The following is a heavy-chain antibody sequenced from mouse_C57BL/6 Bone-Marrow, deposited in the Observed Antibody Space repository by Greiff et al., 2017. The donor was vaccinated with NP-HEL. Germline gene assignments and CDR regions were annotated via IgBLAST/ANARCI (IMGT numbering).Heavy chain of an antibody. D-gene: IGHD2-4*01. CDR3: TKGNDYPYFDV. J-gene: IGHJ1*03. CDR2: IDPETGGT. V-gene: IGHV1-15*01. Sequence: VQLQQSGAELVRPGASVTLSCKASGYTFTDYEMHWVKQTPVHGLEWIGAIDPETGGTAYNQKFKGKAILTADKSSSTAYMELRSLTSEDSAVYYCTKGNDYPYFDVWGTGTTVTVSS. CDR1: GYTFTDYE.